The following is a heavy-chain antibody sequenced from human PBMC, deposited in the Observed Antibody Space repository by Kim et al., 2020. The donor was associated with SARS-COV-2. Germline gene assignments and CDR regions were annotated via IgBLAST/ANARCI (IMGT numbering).Heavy chain of an antibody. V-gene: IGHV3-9*01. J-gene: IGHJ6*02. CDR1: GFTFDDYA. Sequence: GGSLRLSCAASGFTFDDYAMHWVRQAPGKGLEWVSGISWNSGSIGYADSVKGRFTISRDNAKNSLYLQMNSLRAEDTALYYCAKADGSGTTGYYYYGMDVWGQGTTVTVSS. CDR3: AKADGSGTTGYYYYGMDV. D-gene: IGHD3-10*01. CDR2: ISWNSGSI.